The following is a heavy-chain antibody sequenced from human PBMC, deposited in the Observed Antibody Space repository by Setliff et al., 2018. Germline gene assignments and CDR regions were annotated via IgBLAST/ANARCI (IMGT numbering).Heavy chain of an antibody. CDR2: INHSGST. CDR3: ARALGYCSRTSCYADAFDI. CDR1: GGSFSGYY. D-gene: IGHD2-2*01. V-gene: IGHV4-34*01. Sequence: SETLSLTCAVYGGSFSGYYWSWIRQPPGKGLEWIGEINHSGSTNYNPSLKSRVTISVDTSKNQFSLKLSSVTAADTAVYYCARALGYCSRTSCYADAFDIWGQGTMVTV. J-gene: IGHJ3*02.